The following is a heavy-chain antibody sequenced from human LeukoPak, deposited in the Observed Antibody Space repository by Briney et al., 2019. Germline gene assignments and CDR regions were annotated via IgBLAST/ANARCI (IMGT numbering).Heavy chain of an antibody. CDR3: VRGRRTIFGVVIPHFDN. J-gene: IGHJ4*02. V-gene: IGHV4-59*01. CDR2: IDNSGST. CDR1: RGSISSYY. D-gene: IGHD3-3*01. Sequence: SETLSLTCTVSRGSISSYYWSWIRQAPEKGLEWIGYIDNSGSTNSNPYLKSRVPMSVDMTKNQFSLKLSSVTAADTAVYYCVRGRRTIFGVVIPHFDNWGQGTLVTVSS.